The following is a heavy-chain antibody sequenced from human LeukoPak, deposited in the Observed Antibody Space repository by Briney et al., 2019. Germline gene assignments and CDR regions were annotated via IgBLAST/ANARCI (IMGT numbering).Heavy chain of an antibody. Sequence: PSETLSLTCTVSGGSISSYYWSWIRQPPGKGLEWIGYIYYSGSTNYNPSLKSRVTISVDTSKNRFSLKLSSVTAADTAVYYCARDVYYDSSGYPSDFDYWGQGTLVTVSS. CDR2: IYYSGST. J-gene: IGHJ4*02. CDR3: ARDVYYDSSGYPSDFDY. CDR1: GGSISSYY. V-gene: IGHV4-59*01. D-gene: IGHD3-22*01.